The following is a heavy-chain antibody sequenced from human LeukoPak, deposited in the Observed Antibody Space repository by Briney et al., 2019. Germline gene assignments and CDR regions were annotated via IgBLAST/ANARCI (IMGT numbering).Heavy chain of an antibody. D-gene: IGHD1-26*01. J-gene: IGHJ6*03. CDR3: ARDTPQSYELYYYHYMDV. V-gene: IGHV4-4*07. CDR1: GGSISSYY. Sequence: SETLSLTCTVSGGSISSYYWSWIRQPAGKGLEWIGRIYTSGSTNYNPSLKSRVTMSVDTSKNQFSLKLSSVTAADTAVYYCARDTPQSYELYYYHYMDVWGKGTSVTVSS. CDR2: IYTSGST.